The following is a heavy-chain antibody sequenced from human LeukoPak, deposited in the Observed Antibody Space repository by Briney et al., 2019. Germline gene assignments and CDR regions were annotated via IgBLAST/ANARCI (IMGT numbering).Heavy chain of an antibody. D-gene: IGHD6-13*01. V-gene: IGHV3-30-3*01. CDR2: ISYDGSNK. CDR3: ARARREAAAGTPGAFDI. J-gene: IGHJ3*02. CDR1: GFTFSSYA. Sequence: GGSLRLSCVASGFTFSSYAMHWVRQAPGKGLEWVAVISYDGSNKYYADSVKGRFTISRDNSKNTLYLQMNSLRAEDTAVYYCARARREAAAGTPGAFDIWGQGTMVTVSS.